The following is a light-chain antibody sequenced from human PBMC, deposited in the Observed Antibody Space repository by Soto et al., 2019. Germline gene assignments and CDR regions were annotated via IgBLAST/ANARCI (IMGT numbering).Light chain of an antibody. CDR2: DVS. CDR1: QGVTTN. J-gene: IGKJ5*01. Sequence: EIVLTQSPATLSVSPGERATLSCRAGQGVTTNFAWYQQKSGQSPRLLIYDVSIRATGVQARFSGTGSETDFTLTISGLQSGDSAVYFCKQYNNWPFSVGQGTRLEI. V-gene: IGKV3-15*01. CDR3: KQYNNWPFS.